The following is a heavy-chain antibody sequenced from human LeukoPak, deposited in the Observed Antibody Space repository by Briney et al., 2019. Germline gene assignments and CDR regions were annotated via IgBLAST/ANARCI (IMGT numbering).Heavy chain of an antibody. CDR2: INSDGSST. D-gene: IGHD2-15*01. V-gene: IGHV3-74*01. J-gene: IGHJ3*02. CDR3: ARHRSGGSQDDAFDI. CDR1: GFTFSSYW. Sequence: GGSLRLSCAASGFTFSSYWMHWVRQAPGKGLVWVSRINSDGSSTSYADSVKGRFTISRDSAKNTLYLQMNSLRAEDTAVYYCARHRSGGSQDDAFDIWGQGTMVTVSS.